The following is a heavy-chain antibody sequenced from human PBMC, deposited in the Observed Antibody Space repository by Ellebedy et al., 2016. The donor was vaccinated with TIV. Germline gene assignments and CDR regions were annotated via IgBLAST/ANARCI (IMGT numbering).Heavy chain of an antibody. CDR2: ISVYNGDT. D-gene: IGHD6-19*01. Sequence: ASVTVSCKASGYTFSRCGLSWVRQAPGQGLEWMGWISVYNGDTNYSQKFQGRVTMTADTSTNTAHMELRSLRSDDTAVYYCARALRGQWQPGGGWFDPWGQGTLVTVSS. CDR3: ARALRGQWQPGGGWFDP. J-gene: IGHJ5*02. CDR1: GYTFSRCG. V-gene: IGHV1-18*04.